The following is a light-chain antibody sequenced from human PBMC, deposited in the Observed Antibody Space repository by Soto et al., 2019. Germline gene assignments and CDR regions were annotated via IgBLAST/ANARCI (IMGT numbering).Light chain of an antibody. CDR3: QQRSNWPPFT. Sequence: EIVLTQSPATRSLSPGERATLSCRASQSVSSYLAWYQQKPGQAPRLLIYDASNRATGIPARFSGSGSGTDFTLTISSLEPEDFGVYYCQQRSNWPPFTFGPGTKVDIK. CDR2: DAS. CDR1: QSVSSY. J-gene: IGKJ3*01. V-gene: IGKV3-11*01.